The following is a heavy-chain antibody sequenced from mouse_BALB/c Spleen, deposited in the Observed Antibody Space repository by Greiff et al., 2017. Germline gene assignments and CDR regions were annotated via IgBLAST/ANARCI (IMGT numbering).Heavy chain of an antibody. J-gene: IGHJ4*01. CDR2: ISSGGSYT. CDR3: ARDGPYAMDY. Sequence: EVHLVESGGGLVKPGGSLKLSCAASGFTFSSYAMSWVRQSPEKRLAWVAEISSGGSYTYYPDTVTGRFTISRDNAKNTLYLEMSSLRSEDTAMYYCARDGPYAMDYWGQGTSVTVSS. CDR1: GFTFSSYA. V-gene: IGHV5-9-4*01.